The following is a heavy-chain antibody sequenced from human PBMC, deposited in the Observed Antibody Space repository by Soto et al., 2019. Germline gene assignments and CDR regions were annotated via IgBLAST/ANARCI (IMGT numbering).Heavy chain of an antibody. CDR1: GFIFSGSA. CDR2: ISFDGGDE. V-gene: IGHV3-30-3*01. Sequence: QVSLEESGGGVVQPGRSQRLSCVASGFIFSGSAMLWVRQAPGKGLEWVAVISFDGGDEHYADSVKGRFTISRDNSKNTLHLQMNSLRAEDTAVYYCAKDGAPSQWFMDVWGQGTTVTVSS. CDR3: AKDGAPSQWFMDV. J-gene: IGHJ6*02. D-gene: IGHD3-22*01.